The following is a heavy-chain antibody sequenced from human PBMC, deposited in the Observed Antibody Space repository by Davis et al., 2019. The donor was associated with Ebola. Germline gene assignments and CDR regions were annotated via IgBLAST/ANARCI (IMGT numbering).Heavy chain of an antibody. D-gene: IGHD2/OR15-2a*01. CDR2: ISAYNGNT. V-gene: IGHV1-18*04. J-gene: IGHJ6*02. Sequence: AASVKVSCKASGYTFTSYGISWVRQAPGQGLEWMGWISAYNGNTNYAQKLQGRVTITRDTSASTAYMELSSLRSEDTAVYYCARSAIPSPTWNYGMDVWGQGTTVTVSS. CDR1: GYTFTSYG. CDR3: ARSAIPSPTWNYGMDV.